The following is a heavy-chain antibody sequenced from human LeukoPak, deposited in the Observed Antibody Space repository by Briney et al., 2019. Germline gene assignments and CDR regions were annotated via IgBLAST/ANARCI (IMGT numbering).Heavy chain of an antibody. CDR1: GYTFTSYA. V-gene: IGHV1-18*01. J-gene: IGHJ4*02. D-gene: IGHD6-6*01. CDR3: ARDRGEYSTTWYYFDS. Sequence: GASVKVSCKASGYTFTSYAINWVRQAPGQGLEWMGWISAYNGNTNYVQKLQGRVTMTTDSSTSTAYMDLRSLRSDDTAVYYCARDRGEYSTTWYYFDSWGQGTLVTVSS. CDR2: ISAYNGNT.